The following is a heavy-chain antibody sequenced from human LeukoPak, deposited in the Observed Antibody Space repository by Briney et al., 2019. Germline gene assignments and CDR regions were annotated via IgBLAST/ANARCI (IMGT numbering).Heavy chain of an antibody. CDR3: ARVQAEVGPGH. D-gene: IGHD1-26*01. Sequence: SETLSLTCAIYGGSLSGYYWSWIRQPPGKGLEWIGEINHSGSATYNPSLKSRVTISVDTSKNQFSLNLNSVTPADTAVYYCARVQAEVGPGHWGQGTLVTVSS. V-gene: IGHV4-34*01. CDR2: INHSGSA. CDR1: GGSLSGYY. J-gene: IGHJ4*02.